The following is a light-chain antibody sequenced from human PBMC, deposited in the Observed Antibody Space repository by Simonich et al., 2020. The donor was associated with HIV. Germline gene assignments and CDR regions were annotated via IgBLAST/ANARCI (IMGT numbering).Light chain of an antibody. CDR3: SSYRSSSTWV. CDR2: DVS. J-gene: IGLJ3*02. Sequence: QSALTQPASVSGSPGQSITISCTGTSSDVGGYNYVSWYQQHPGKAPKLMIYDVSKRPSGVSNRFSGSKSGNTASLTISGLQAEYEADYYCSSYRSSSTWVFGGGTKLTVL. CDR1: SSDVGGYNY. V-gene: IGLV2-14*01.